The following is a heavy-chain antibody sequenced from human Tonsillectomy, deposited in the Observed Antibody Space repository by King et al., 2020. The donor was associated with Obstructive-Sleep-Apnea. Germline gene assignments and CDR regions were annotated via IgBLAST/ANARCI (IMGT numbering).Heavy chain of an antibody. CDR1: GFTFNSYT. V-gene: IGHV3-30*04. CDR3: AKTSRWGGNSEGGDY. J-gene: IGHJ4*02. CDR2: LSHDGSDK. D-gene: IGHD4-23*01. Sequence: VQLVESGGGVVQPGRSLRLSCAASGFTFNSYTMHWVRQAPGKGLEWVAVLSHDGSDKYYADSVKGRFTISRDNSKNTLYLHMNSLRAEDTVIYYCAKTSRWGGNSEGGDYWGQGTLVTVSS.